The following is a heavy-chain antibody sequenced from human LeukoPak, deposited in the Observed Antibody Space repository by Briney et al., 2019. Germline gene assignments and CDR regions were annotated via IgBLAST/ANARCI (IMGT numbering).Heavy chain of an antibody. V-gene: IGHV4-38-2*01. Sequence: SETLSLTCAVSGYPLGRNYFWGWVRQPPGKRLEWIGRIYGSESTTYNPPLMNRVTISVDTSRNHLSLQLTSATAAGTAVYYCARYDSRGSASTRFDSWGQGILVTISS. CDR3: ARYDSRGSASTRFDS. CDR1: GYPLGRNYF. J-gene: IGHJ5*01. CDR2: IYGSEST. D-gene: IGHD4-23*01.